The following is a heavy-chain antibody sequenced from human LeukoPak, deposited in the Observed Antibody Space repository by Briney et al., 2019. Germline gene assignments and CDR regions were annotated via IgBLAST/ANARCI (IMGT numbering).Heavy chain of an antibody. D-gene: IGHD2-2*01. CDR2: ISAYNGNT. CDR1: GYTFTSYG. Sequence: GASVKVSCKASGYTFTSYGISWVRQAPGQGLEWMGWISAYNGNTNYAQKLQGRVTMTTDTSTSTAYMELRSLRSDDTAVYYCARDDCSSTSCYVDLPYYYGMDVWGQGTTVTVSS. V-gene: IGHV1-18*01. J-gene: IGHJ6*02. CDR3: ARDDCSSTSCYVDLPYYYGMDV.